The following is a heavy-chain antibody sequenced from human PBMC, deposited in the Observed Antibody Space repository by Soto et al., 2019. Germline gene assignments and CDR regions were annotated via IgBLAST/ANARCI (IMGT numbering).Heavy chain of an antibody. Sequence: SETLSLTCTVSGDSVTSVSDYWSWIRQPPGKGLEWIGYIYYSGSADYNPSLGSRVTISIDTSKNQFSLKLTSVTAADTAVYYCARGVGFGYYYYHMDLWGQGTTVTVSS. CDR1: GDSVTSVSDY. CDR2: IYYSGSA. CDR3: ARGVGFGYYYYHMDL. V-gene: IGHV4-61*01. D-gene: IGHD3-10*01. J-gene: IGHJ6*02.